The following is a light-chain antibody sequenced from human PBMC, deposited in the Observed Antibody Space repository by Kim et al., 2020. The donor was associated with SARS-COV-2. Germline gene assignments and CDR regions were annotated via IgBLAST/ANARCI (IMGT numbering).Light chain of an antibody. CDR1: SSNIGAGYD. CDR2: ATN. V-gene: IGLV1-40*01. J-gene: IGLJ2*01. CDR3: QSYDNKLTVV. Sequence: QRDTISCPGGSSNIGAGYDVHWYQQFPGTAPKLLIFATNNRPSGVPDRFSGSKSDTSASLAITGLQPEDEADYFCQSYDNKLTVVFGGGTQLTVL.